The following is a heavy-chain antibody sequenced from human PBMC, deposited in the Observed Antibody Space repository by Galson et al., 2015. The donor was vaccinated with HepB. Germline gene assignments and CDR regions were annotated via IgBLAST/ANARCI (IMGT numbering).Heavy chain of an antibody. J-gene: IGHJ6*02. V-gene: IGHV1-69*13. D-gene: IGHD1-1*01. CDR2: IVPIFETP. CDR1: GGSFSSYA. CDR3: ARDGTTSHYYYGMDV. Sequence: SVKVSCKASGGSFSSYAINWVRQAPGQGLEWVGGIVPIFETPTYAQKFQGRVTISADEYTGTAFMELGSLTSEDTAVYYCARDGTTSHYYYGMDVWGQGTAVTVPS.